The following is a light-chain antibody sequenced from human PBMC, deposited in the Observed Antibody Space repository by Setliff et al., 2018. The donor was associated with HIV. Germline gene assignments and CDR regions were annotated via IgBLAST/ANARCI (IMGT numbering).Light chain of an antibody. CDR2: DVS. CDR1: SSDVGGYNY. J-gene: IGLJ2*01. V-gene: IGLV2-14*03. CDR3: SSYTSSSADVV. Sequence: QSALTQPASVSGSLGQSINISCTGTSSDVGGYNYVSWYQQHPGKAPKLMIYDVSKRPSGVSNRFSGSKSGNTASLTISGLQAEDEADYYCSSYTSSSADVVFGGGTKVTVL.